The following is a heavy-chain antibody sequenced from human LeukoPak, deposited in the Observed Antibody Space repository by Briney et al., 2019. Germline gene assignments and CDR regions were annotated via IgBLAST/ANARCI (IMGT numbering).Heavy chain of an antibody. V-gene: IGHV1-46*01. J-gene: IGHJ4*02. CDR2: FNPSGGSA. D-gene: IGHD4-17*01. Sequence: ASVKVSCKASGYTFTRNFMHWVRQAPGHGLEWMGVFNPSGGSATYSQNFQGRVTMTRDTSTSTVYMEMSSLRSEDTAVYYCARYGSRRDFDYWGRGTLVTVSS. CDR1: GYTFTRNF. CDR3: ARYGSRRDFDY.